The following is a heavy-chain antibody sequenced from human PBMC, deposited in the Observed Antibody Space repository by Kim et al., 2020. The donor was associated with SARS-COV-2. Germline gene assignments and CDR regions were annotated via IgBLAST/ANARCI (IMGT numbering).Heavy chain of an antibody. Sequence: GGSLRLSCAASGFLFSGYGMQWVRQAPGKGLEWLAAIWYDGSNKNYADSVKGRFTISRDNSKDTLYLEVNSLRVDDTAVYYCARVKKDSGGWYWVYNYGMDVWGPGTTVTVS. CDR1: GFLFSGYG. CDR2: IWYDGSNK. D-gene: IGHD6-19*01. V-gene: IGHV3-33*01. CDR3: ARVKKDSGGWYWVYNYGMDV. J-gene: IGHJ6*02.